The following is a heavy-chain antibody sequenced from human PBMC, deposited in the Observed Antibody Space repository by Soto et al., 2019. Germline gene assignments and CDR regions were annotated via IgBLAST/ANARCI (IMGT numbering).Heavy chain of an antibody. CDR2: LYYSGST. D-gene: IGHD3-22*01. J-gene: IGHJ4*02. CDR3: VGSGYSPFDY. CDR1: GGSLRRNCYL. Sequence: SETPSPPRTVSGGSLRRNCYLWGWVRQPPGKGLEWIGSLYYSGSTYYNPSLKSRVTISVDTSKNQFSLKLSSVTAADTAVYYCVGSGYSPFDYWGQGTLVTVSS. V-gene: IGHV4-39*05.